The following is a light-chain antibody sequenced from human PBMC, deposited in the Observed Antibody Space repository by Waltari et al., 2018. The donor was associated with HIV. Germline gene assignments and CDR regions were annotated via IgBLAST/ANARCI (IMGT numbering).Light chain of an antibody. CDR2: RNN. Sequence: QSVLTQPPSASGTPGQRVTISCSGSSSNIGSNYVYWYQQLPGTAPKLLIYRNNQRPSGFPDRFAGSKSGTSASRSISGLRSEDEADYYCAAWDDSLSGPGVFGGGTKLTVL. CDR1: SSNIGSNY. V-gene: IGLV1-47*01. J-gene: IGLJ3*02. CDR3: AAWDDSLSGPGV.